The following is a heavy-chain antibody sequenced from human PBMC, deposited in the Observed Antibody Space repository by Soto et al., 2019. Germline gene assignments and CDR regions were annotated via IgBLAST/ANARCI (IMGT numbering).Heavy chain of an antibody. CDR2: IYPSGTT. D-gene: IGHD3-10*01. J-gene: IGHJ6*02. Sequence: SETLSLTCTVSGDSFSNYYWSWIRQPAGKGLEWIGRIYPSGTTNYNPSLKSRLTMSRDTSKNQFSLSLRSVTAADTAVYFCARDDFGSAGMDVWGQGTTVTVSS. V-gene: IGHV4-4*07. CDR3: ARDDFGSAGMDV. CDR1: GDSFSNYY.